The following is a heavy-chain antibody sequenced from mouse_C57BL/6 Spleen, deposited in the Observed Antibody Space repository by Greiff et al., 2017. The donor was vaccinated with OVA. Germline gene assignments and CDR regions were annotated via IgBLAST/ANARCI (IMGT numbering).Heavy chain of an antibody. J-gene: IGHJ3*01. CDR3: ARGSSYDWDAWFAY. CDR1: GYTFTSYW. V-gene: IGHV1-52*01. D-gene: IGHD1-1*01. Sequence: QVQLQQPGAELVRPGSSVKLSCKASGYTFTSYWMHWVKQRPIQGLEWIGNIDPSDSETHYNQKFKDKATLTVDKSSSTAYMQLSSLTSEDSAVYYCARGSSYDWDAWFAYWGQGTLVSVSA. CDR2: IDPSDSET.